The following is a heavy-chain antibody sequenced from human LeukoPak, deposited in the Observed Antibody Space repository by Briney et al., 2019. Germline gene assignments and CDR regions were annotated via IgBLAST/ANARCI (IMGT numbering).Heavy chain of an antibody. D-gene: IGHD2-2*01. CDR1: GFTFSSYW. V-gene: IGHV3-74*01. J-gene: IGHJ4*02. CDR2: ITSDGSST. CDR3: ARARCSRTSCNTESDY. Sequence: PGGSLRLSCAASGFTFSSYWMHWVRQAPGKGLVWVARITSDGSSTAYADSVKGRFTISRDNTKNTLYLHMNNLRAEDTAVYYCARARCSRTSCNTESDYWGQGTLVTVSS.